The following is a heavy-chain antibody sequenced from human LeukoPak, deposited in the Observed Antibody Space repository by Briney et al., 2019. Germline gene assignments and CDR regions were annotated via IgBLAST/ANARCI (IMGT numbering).Heavy chain of an antibody. D-gene: IGHD2-2*02. Sequence: PSETLSLTCTVSGGSISSYYWSWIRQPPGKGLEWIGYIYYSGSTNYNPSLKSRVTISVDTSKNQFSLKLSSVTAADTAVHYCARVVVPAAIDWFDPWGQGTLVTVSS. V-gene: IGHV4-59*01. CDR1: GGSISSYY. CDR2: IYYSGST. CDR3: ARVVVPAAIDWFDP. J-gene: IGHJ5*02.